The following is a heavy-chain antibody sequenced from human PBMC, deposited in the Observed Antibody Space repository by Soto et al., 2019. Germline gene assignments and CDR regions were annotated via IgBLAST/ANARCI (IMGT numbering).Heavy chain of an antibody. D-gene: IGHD1-1*01. Sequence: GASVKVSCKASGGTFSSYAISWVRQAPGQGLEWMGGIIPIFGTANYAQKFQGRVTITADESTSTAYMELSSLRSEDTAVYYCARYNWNDGPFDYWGQGTMVTVYS. CDR2: IIPIFGTA. CDR1: GGTFSSYA. V-gene: IGHV1-69*13. J-gene: IGHJ4*02. CDR3: ARYNWNDGPFDY.